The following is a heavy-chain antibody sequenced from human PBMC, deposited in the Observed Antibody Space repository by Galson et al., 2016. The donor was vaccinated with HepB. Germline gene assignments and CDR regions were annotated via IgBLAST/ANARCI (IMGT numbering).Heavy chain of an antibody. V-gene: IGHV4-4*02. CDR3: ARKPPPVAYYGLDV. Sequence: SETLSLTCAVSGGSIISSTMWTWVRQPPGKGLEWIGEIYHSESPNYNPSLTSRVTISVDKSTNQFSLKLTSVTAADTAVYYCARKPPPVAYYGLDVWGQGTAVTVSS. CDR2: IYHSESP. CDR1: GGSIISSTM. J-gene: IGHJ6*02.